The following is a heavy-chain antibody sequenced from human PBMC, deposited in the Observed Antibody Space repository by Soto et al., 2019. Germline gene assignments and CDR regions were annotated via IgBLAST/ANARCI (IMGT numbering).Heavy chain of an antibody. CDR2: INHSGST. Sequence: QVQLQQWGAGLLKPSETLSLTCAVYGGSFSGYYWSWIRQPPGKGLEWIGEINHSGSTNYNPSLKGRGNVSVDHFKNPFPLERGFVTGAETAVDYCARTGRGWSGYPLGFNFWGQGTLGT. J-gene: IGHJ4*02. D-gene: IGHD3-3*01. CDR1: GGSFSGYY. V-gene: IGHV4-34*01. CDR3: ARTGRGWSGYPLGFNF.